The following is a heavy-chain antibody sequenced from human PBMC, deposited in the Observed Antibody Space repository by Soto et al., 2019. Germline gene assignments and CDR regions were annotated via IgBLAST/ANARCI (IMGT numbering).Heavy chain of an antibody. CDR2: IRSKAYGGTT. D-gene: IGHD6-19*01. CDR3: TRVLGSGWYWSNLYYYYGMDV. Sequence: GGSMRLSCTASGFTFCYYAMSWFRQAPGKGLEWVGFIRSKAYGGTTEYAASVKGRFTISRDDSKSIAYLQMNSLKTEDTAVYYCTRVLGSGWYWSNLYYYYGMDVWGQGTTVTVSS. CDR1: GFTFCYYA. V-gene: IGHV3-49*03. J-gene: IGHJ6*02.